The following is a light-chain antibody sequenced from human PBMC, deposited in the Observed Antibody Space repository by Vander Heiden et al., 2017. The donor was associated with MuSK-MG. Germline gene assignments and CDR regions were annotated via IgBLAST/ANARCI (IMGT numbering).Light chain of an antibody. V-gene: IGKV1-39*01. CDR2: AAS. J-gene: IGKJ3*01. CDR1: QNIKNY. CDR3: QQSVSVPFT. Sequence: DIQMTQSPSPLSASVGDRVTLTCRATQNIKNYLSWYQQKPGSAPKLLIYAASSLQSGVPSRFSGGGSGTDFTLTISSLQSEDLATYFCQQSVSVPFTFGHGTKVDIK.